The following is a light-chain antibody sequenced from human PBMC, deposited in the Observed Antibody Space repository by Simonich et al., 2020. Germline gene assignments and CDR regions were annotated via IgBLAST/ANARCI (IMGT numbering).Light chain of an antibody. CDR2: GAS. J-gene: IGKJ1*01. Sequence: EIVLTQSPGTLSLSPGERATPSCRASQSVRSSHLAWYQQKPGQAPRLLIYGASCRSTCIPDRFSGSGSGTDFTLTISRLEPEDFSVYYCQQYGSSTGTFGQGTKVEIK. CDR1: QSVRSSH. V-gene: IGKV3-20*01. CDR3: QQYGSSTGT.